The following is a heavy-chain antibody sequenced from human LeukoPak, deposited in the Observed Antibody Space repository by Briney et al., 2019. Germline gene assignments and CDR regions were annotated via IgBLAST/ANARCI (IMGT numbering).Heavy chain of an antibody. CDR1: GFTFSSYS. V-gene: IGHV3-48*01. CDR2: ISSSSSTI. J-gene: IGHJ2*01. CDR3: ASLMNWYFDL. Sequence: GGSLRLSCAASGFTFSSYSMNWVRQAPGKGLEWVSYISSSSSTIYYADSVKGRFTISRDNAKNSLYLQMNSLRAEDTAVYYCASLMNWYFDLRGRGTPVTVSS.